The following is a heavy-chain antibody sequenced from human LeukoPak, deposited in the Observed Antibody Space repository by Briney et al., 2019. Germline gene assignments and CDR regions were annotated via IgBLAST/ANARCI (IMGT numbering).Heavy chain of an antibody. J-gene: IGHJ6*02. CDR2: MNPNSGNT. Sequence: ASVKVSCKASGYTFTSYDINWVRQATGQGLEWMGWMNPNSGNTGYAQKFQGRVTMTRNTSISTAYMELSSLRSEDTAVYYCARGGYYDFWSGYYPSYGMVVWGQGTTVTVSS. CDR3: ARGGYYDFWSGYYPSYGMVV. D-gene: IGHD3-3*01. CDR1: GYTFTSYD. V-gene: IGHV1-8*01.